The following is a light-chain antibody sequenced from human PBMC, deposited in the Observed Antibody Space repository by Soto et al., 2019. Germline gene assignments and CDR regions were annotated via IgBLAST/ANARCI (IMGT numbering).Light chain of an antibody. Sequence: QSALTQPPSASGSPGQSVTISCTGTSNDVGGHNYVSWYQQHPGRAPKLMIYEVTQRPSGVPDRFSGSKSGNTASLTVSGLQAEDEADSYCCSYPGGYRPSVFGTGTKVTVL. CDR2: EVT. J-gene: IGLJ1*01. V-gene: IGLV2-8*01. CDR1: SNDVGGHNY. CDR3: CSYPGGYRPSV.